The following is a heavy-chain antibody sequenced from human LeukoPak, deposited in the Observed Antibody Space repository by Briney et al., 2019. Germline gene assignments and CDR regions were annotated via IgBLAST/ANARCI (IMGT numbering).Heavy chain of an antibody. CDR2: SDSEDGDP. CDR1: GYSLSDMS. Sequence: ASGKVSCKVAGYSLSDMSVRWIRQAPGRGLEWMGSSDSEDGDPVYAQKFEGRLTMTEDTSTDTAYMDLSSLRFEDTAVYYCASGNEVTLEGFALWGQGTMVTVSS. D-gene: IGHD2-8*01. CDR3: ASGNEVTLEGFAL. J-gene: IGHJ3*01. V-gene: IGHV1-24*01.